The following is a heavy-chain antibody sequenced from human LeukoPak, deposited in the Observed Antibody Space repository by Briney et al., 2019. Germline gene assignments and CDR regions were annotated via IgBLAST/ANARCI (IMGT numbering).Heavy chain of an antibody. J-gene: IGHJ4*02. Sequence: GGSLRLSCAASGFTVSSNEMSWVRQAPGKGLEWVSSISGGSTYYADSRKGRFTISRDNSKNRLYLQMNSLRAEDTAVYYCARAEGYGGELDSWGQGTLVTVSS. CDR1: GFTVSSNE. CDR2: ISGGST. D-gene: IGHD4-23*01. V-gene: IGHV3-38-3*01. CDR3: ARAEGYGGELDS.